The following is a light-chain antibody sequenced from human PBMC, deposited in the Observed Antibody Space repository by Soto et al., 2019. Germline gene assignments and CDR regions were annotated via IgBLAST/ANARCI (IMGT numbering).Light chain of an antibody. CDR3: QQRGT. CDR2: DTS. V-gene: IGKV3-11*01. Sequence: EIVLTQSAATLSLSPGERATLSCRASQSVNSYLAWYQQKPGQAPRLLIYDTSNRATGIPARFSGSGSGTDFTLTISSLEPEDFAVYYCQQRGTFGQGTKVDIK. J-gene: IGKJ2*01. CDR1: QSVNSY.